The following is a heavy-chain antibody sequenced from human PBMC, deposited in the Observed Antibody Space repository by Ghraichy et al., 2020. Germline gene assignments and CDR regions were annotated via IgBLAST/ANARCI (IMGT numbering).Heavy chain of an antibody. V-gene: IGHV3-7*04. CDR3: ARDRNDRDATVYYDVFDI. D-gene: IGHD3-9*01. CDR2: IKRDGSEK. CDR1: GFTFSTYW. J-gene: IGHJ3*02. Sequence: GGSLRLSCAASGFTFSTYWMSWVRQAPGKGLEWVANIKRDGSEKSYVDSVKGRFTISRDNAKNSLYLQMNSLRVEDTAVYYCARDRNDRDATVYYDVFDIWGQGTMVTVSS.